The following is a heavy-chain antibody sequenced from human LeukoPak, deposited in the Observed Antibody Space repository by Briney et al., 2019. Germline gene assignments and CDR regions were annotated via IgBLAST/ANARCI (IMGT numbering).Heavy chain of an antibody. CDR2: IKQDGSET. J-gene: IGHJ4*02. CDR1: GFTFSSYW. V-gene: IGHV3-7*04. Sequence: GGSLRLSCAASGFTFSSYWMNWVRQAPGKGLEWVAIIKQDGSETYYVDSVEGRFTVSRDNAKNSLFLQMNSLRAEDTAVYFCARGEAASFDCWGQGTLVTVSS. D-gene: IGHD2-15*01. CDR3: ARGEAASFDC.